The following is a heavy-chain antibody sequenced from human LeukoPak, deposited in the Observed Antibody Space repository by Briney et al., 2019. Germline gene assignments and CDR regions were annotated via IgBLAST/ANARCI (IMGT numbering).Heavy chain of an antibody. D-gene: IGHD6-13*01. J-gene: IGHJ3*02. V-gene: IGHV3-9*01. CDR3: SKDHYRTTWYYAFDI. CDR2: ISWNGGSI. CDR1: GFTFDEYV. Sequence: GGSLRLSCAASGFTFDEYVMHWVRQAPGKGLEWVSGISWNGGSIGYADSVKGRFTISRDNAKNSLYLQMNSLRAEDTALYYCSKDHYRTTWYYAFDIWGQGTMVTVSS.